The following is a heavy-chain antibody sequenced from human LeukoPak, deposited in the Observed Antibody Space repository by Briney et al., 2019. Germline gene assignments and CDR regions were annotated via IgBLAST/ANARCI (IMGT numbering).Heavy chain of an antibody. D-gene: IGHD3-10*01. CDR2: INHSGST. Sequence: SETLSLTCAVYGGSFSGYYWSWIRQPPGKGLEWIGEINHSGSTNYNPSLKSRVTISVDTSKNQFSLKLSSVTAADTAVYYCARGSVVWFGELLDPVGFDPWGQGTLVTVSS. V-gene: IGHV4-34*01. J-gene: IGHJ5*02. CDR3: ARGSVVWFGELLDPVGFDP. CDR1: GGSFSGYY.